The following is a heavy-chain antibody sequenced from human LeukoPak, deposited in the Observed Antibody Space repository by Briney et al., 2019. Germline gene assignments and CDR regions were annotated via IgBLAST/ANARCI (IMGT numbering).Heavy chain of an antibody. V-gene: IGHV1-2*02. Sequence: ASVKVSCKASGYTFTGYYMHWVRQAPGQGLEWMGWINPNSGGTNYAQKFQGRVTMTRDTSISTAYMELSRLRSDDTAVYYCARGYRVAVAGTLSWFDPWGQGTLVTVSS. D-gene: IGHD6-19*01. CDR1: GYTFTGYY. CDR2: INPNSGGT. J-gene: IGHJ5*02. CDR3: ARGYRVAVAGTLSWFDP.